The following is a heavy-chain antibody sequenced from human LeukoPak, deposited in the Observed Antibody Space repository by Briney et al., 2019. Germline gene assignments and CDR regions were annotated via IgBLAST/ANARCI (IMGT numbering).Heavy chain of an antibody. J-gene: IGHJ6*03. CDR3: ARVSSKTMVRAIITKKNYYYYYMDV. V-gene: IGHV3-30*02. CDR2: IRYDRSNK. CDR1: GFTFSSYG. D-gene: IGHD3-10*01. Sequence: GGSLSLSCAASGFTFSSYGMHWVRQAPGKGLEWVAFIRYDRSNKYYADSVKGRFTISRDNSRNTLYLQMNNLRAEDTAAYYCARVSSKTMVRAIITKKNYYYYYMDVWGKGTTVTISS.